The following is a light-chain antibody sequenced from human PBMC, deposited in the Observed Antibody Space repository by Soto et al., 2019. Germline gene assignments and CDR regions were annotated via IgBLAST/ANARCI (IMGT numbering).Light chain of an antibody. CDR1: QRISTS. J-gene: IGKJ4*01. Sequence: DIQMTQSPSSLSAAVGDRVAITCRASQRISTSLNWYQQRPGKSPELLIYGASDLQSGAPSRFSGLGSGTDFTLIISNLQPEGFATYYCQQSYSMPLTFGGGTKVEIK. CDR3: QQSYSMPLT. V-gene: IGKV1-39*01. CDR2: GAS.